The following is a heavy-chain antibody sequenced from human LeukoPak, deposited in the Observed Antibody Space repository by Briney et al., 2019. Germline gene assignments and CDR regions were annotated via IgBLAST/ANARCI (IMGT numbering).Heavy chain of an antibody. Sequence: GEALHISCQDSRYSFTSYWMGWVSQMPGRGLEWMGIIYPGDSDTRYSPSFQGQVTISADKSINTAYLQWSSLKASDTAIYYCARRGEAMDPFDYWGQGTLVTVSS. CDR3: ARRGEAMDPFDY. CDR1: RYSFTSYW. CDR2: IYPGDSDT. V-gene: IGHV5-51*01. J-gene: IGHJ4*02. D-gene: IGHD5-18*01.